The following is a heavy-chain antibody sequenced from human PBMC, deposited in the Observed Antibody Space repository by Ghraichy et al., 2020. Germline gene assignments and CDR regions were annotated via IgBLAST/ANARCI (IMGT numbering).Heavy chain of an antibody. J-gene: IGHJ6*02. V-gene: IGHV1-3*01. Sequence: ASVKVSCKASGYTFTSYAMHWVRQAPGQRLEWMGWINAGNGNTKYSQKFQGRVTITRDTSASTAYMELSSLRSEDTAVYYCARDRWLDIVVVPAALLKAYYYYYGMDVWGQGTTVTVSS. CDR3: ARDRWLDIVVVPAALLKAYYYYYGMDV. CDR2: INAGNGNT. D-gene: IGHD2-2*02. CDR1: GYTFTSYA.